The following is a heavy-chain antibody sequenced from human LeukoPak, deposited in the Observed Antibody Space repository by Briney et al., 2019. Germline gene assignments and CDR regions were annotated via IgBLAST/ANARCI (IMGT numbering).Heavy chain of an antibody. CDR3: ARDHDWGADY. V-gene: IGHV1-2*02. Sequence: ASVKGSCAASGFTFTDHYMHWVRQAPGQGLEWMGWINGKRGDTNYAQNFQDRVTMTRDTSTSTVYMELSRLTVDDTAVYYCARDHDWGADYWGQGTLVTVSS. J-gene: IGHJ4*02. D-gene: IGHD7-27*01. CDR2: INGKRGDT. CDR1: GFTFTDHY.